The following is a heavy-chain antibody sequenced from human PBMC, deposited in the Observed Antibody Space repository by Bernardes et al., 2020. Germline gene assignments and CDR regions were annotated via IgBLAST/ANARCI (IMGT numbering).Heavy chain of an antibody. D-gene: IGHD2-2*01. CDR1: GFTFSSYS. CDR2: ISSSSSYI. Sequence: GGSLRLSCAASGFTFSSYSMNWVRQAPGKGLEWVSSISSSSSYIYYADSVKGRFTISRDNAKNSLYLQMNSLRAEDTAVYYCARVRYCSSTSCRPDAFDIWGQGTMVTVSS. V-gene: IGHV3-21*01. J-gene: IGHJ3*02. CDR3: ARVRYCSSTSCRPDAFDI.